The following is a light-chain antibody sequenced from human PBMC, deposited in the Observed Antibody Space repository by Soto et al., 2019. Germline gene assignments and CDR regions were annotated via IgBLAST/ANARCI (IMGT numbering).Light chain of an antibody. CDR2: WAS. CDR3: QQYFGIPLT. CDR1: RSLLHGSNNENF. J-gene: IGKJ4*01. V-gene: IGKV4-1*01. Sequence: DIVMTQSPDSLAVSLGERATINCKSSRSLLHGSNNENFLAWYQQRPGQPPKLLFYWASTRQSGVPERFSGSGSETDFTLTISSLRAEDVAVYYCQQYFGIPLTFGGGTKVEFK.